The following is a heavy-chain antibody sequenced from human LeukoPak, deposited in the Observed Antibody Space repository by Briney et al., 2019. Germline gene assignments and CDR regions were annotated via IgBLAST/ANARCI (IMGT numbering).Heavy chain of an antibody. Sequence: GGSLRLSCAASGFTFSSYAMSWVRQAPGKGLEWVSAISGSGGSTYYADSVRGRFTISRDNSKNTLYLQMNSLRAEDTAVYYCAKETYYDFWSGYSVGFDYWGQGTLVTVSS. CDR1: GFTFSSYA. J-gene: IGHJ4*02. CDR2: ISGSGGST. V-gene: IGHV3-23*01. D-gene: IGHD3-3*01. CDR3: AKETYYDFWSGYSVGFDY.